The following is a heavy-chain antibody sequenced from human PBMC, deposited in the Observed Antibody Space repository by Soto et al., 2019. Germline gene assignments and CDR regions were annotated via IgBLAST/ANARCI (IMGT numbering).Heavy chain of an antibody. V-gene: IGHV1-8*01. Sequence: ASVKVSCKASGYTFTSYDINWVRQATGQGLEWMGWMNPNSGNTGYAQKFQGRVTMTRNTSISTAYLELSSLRSEDTAVYYCARPNYDFWSGYLGYYYYAMDVWGQGTTVTVSS. J-gene: IGHJ6*02. CDR3: ARPNYDFWSGYLGYYYYAMDV. CDR2: MNPNSGNT. CDR1: GYTFTSYD. D-gene: IGHD3-3*01.